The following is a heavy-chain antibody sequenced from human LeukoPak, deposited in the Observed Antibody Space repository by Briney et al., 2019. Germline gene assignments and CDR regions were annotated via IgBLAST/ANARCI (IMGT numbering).Heavy chain of an antibody. CDR1: GFTFSSYS. J-gene: IGHJ4*02. V-gene: IGHV3-21*01. CDR2: ISSSSSYI. Sequence: GGSLRLSCAASGFTFSSYSMNWVRQAPGKGLEWVSSISSSSSYIYYADSVKGRFTISRDNAKNSLYLQMNSLRAEDTAVYYCARDKEVVLAAMEDWGQGTLVTVSS. CDR3: ARDKEVVLAAMED. D-gene: IGHD2-2*01.